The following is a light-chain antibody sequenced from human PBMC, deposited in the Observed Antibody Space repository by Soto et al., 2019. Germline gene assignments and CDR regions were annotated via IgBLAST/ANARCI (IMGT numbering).Light chain of an antibody. V-gene: IGKV3-11*01. Sequence: EVVLTQSPATLSLSPGERGTLSCRASQSVGTYLAWYQQKPGQAPRLLIYDASNRAAGIPDRFSGSGSGTDFTLTISSLEAEDFAVYYRQQRSNWRLTFGGGTRVEI. CDR3: QQRSNWRLT. CDR1: QSVGTY. CDR2: DAS. J-gene: IGKJ4*01.